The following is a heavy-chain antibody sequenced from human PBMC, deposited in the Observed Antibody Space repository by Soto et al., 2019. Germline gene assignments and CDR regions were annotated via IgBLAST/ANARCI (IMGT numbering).Heavy chain of an antibody. CDR3: ARESEDLXXXXDY. CDR2: ISSTTNYI. J-gene: IGHJ4*02. V-gene: IGHV3-21*06. Sequence: EVQLVESGGGLVKPGGSLRLSCAASGFTFTRYSMNWVRQAPGKGLEWVSSISSTTNYIYYGDSMKGRFTIYRDNAKNXLYLEMNSLXXXXXXXYYCARESEDLXXXXDYWGQGT. CDR1: GFTFTRYS.